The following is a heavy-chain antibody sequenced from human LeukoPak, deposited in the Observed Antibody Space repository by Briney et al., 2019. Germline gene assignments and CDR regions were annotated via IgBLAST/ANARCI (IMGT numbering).Heavy chain of an antibody. CDR1: GVSISSGGYY. CDR2: IYYSGST. Sequence: PSETLSLTCTVSGVSISSGGYYWSWIRQHPGKGLEWIGYIYYSGSTYYNPSLKSRVTISVDTYKNQFSLKLSSVTAADTAVYYSARVPLYCTNGVCYYYYGMDVWGQGTTVTDSS. V-gene: IGHV4-31*03. CDR3: ARVPLYCTNGVCYYYYGMDV. J-gene: IGHJ6*02. D-gene: IGHD2-8*01.